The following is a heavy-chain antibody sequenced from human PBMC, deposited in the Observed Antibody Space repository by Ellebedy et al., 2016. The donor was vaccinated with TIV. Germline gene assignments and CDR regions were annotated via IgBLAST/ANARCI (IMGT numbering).Heavy chain of an antibody. Sequence: PGGSLRLSCAASGFIVSSHHMSWVRQAPGKGLDWVSVIHIGGGTYYADSVKGRFTISRDNSKNTLYLQMNSLRAEDTAVYYCVSTPGPTVGRDYWGQGTLVTVSS. V-gene: IGHV3-66*01. CDR1: GFIVSSHH. D-gene: IGHD4-23*01. J-gene: IGHJ4*02. CDR2: IHIGGGT. CDR3: VSTPGPTVGRDY.